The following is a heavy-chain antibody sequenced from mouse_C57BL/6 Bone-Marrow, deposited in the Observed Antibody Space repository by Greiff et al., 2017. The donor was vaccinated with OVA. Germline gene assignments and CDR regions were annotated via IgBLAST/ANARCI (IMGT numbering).Heavy chain of an antibody. Sequence: EVQLQESGPGLVKPSQSLSLTCSVTGYSITSGYYWNWIRQFPGNKLEWMGYISYDGSNNYKPSLKNRISITRDTSKNQFFLKLNSVTTEDTATYYCARDAYGNYDYCDYWGQGTTLTVSS. CDR2: ISYDGSN. CDR3: ARDAYGNYDYCDY. D-gene: IGHD2-1*01. J-gene: IGHJ2*01. V-gene: IGHV3-6*01. CDR1: GYSITSGYY.